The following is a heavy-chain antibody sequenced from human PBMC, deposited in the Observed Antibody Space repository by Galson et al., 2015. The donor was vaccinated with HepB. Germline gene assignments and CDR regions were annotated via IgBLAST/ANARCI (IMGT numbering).Heavy chain of an antibody. J-gene: IGHJ4*02. D-gene: IGHD5-24*01. CDR1: GGTFNTYA. Sequence: SVKVSCKASGGTFNTYAISWVRQAPGQGLEWMGGIIPIFGTANYAQKFQGRVTITADESTSTAYMELSSLRSEDTAVYYCAREGTVEMAFDYWGQGTLVTVSS. CDR2: IIPIFGTA. V-gene: IGHV1-69*13. CDR3: AREGTVEMAFDY.